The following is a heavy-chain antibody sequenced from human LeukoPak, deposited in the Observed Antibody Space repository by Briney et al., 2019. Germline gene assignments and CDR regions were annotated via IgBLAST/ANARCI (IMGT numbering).Heavy chain of an antibody. CDR3: AKHVKYGSGSLWNWFDP. V-gene: IGHV4-59*01. J-gene: IGHJ5*02. CDR1: GGSISSYY. Sequence: KPSETLSLTCTVSGGSISSYYWSWIRQPPGKGLEWIGYIYYSGSTNYNPSLKSRVTISVDTSKNQFSLKLSSVTAADTAVYYCAKHVKYGSGSLWNWFDPWGQGTLVTVSS. CDR2: IYYSGST. D-gene: IGHD3-10*01.